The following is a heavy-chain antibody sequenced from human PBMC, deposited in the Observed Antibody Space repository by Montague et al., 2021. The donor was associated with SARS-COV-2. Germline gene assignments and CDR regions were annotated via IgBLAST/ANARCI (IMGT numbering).Heavy chain of an antibody. CDR2: ISSSSTYT. Sequence: SLRLSCAASGFSFSDYYMSWIRQAPGKGLEWLSYISSSSTYTNYADFVKGRFTISRDNAKNSLYLQMNSLRAEDTAVYYCARDVAMAYHYYGMDVWGQGTTVTVSS. CDR3: ARDVAMAYHYYGMDV. J-gene: IGHJ6*02. D-gene: IGHD5-24*01. CDR1: GFSFSDYY. V-gene: IGHV3-11*06.